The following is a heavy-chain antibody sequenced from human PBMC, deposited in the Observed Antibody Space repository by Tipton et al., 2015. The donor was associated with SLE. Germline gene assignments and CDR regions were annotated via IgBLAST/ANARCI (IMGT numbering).Heavy chain of an antibody. D-gene: IGHD1-26*01. CDR3: ARGHIVGVPGAFDI. J-gene: IGHJ3*02. Sequence: TLSLTCTVSGASISSYYWSWIRQPPGKGLEWIGYIYYSGSTNYNPSLKSRVTISVDTSKNQFSLKLSSVTAADTAVYYCARGHIVGVPGAFDIWGQGTMVTVSS. CDR1: GASISSYY. CDR2: IYYSGST. V-gene: IGHV4-59*12.